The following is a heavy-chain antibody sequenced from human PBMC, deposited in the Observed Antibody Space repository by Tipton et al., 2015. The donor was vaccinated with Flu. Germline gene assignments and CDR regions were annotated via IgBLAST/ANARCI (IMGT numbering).Heavy chain of an antibody. J-gene: IGHJ6*02. Sequence: QLVQSGAEVKKPGASVKVSCKASGYTFTSYYMHWVRQAPGQGLEWMGIINPSGGSTSYAQKFQGRVTKTRDTSTSTVYMELSSLRSEDTAVYYCAREGFSTVTRIYYYYGMDVWGQGTTVTVSS. CDR3: AREGFSTVTRIYYYYGMDV. CDR1: GYTFTSYY. V-gene: IGHV1-46*01. CDR2: INPSGGST. D-gene: IGHD4-17*01.